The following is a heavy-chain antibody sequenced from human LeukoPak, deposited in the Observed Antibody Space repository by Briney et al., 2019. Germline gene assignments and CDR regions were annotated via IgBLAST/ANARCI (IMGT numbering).Heavy chain of an antibody. J-gene: IGHJ3*02. V-gene: IGHV4-4*02. CDR1: GGSISSTNW. D-gene: IGHD3-9*01. Sequence: SGTLSLTCGVSGGSISSTNWWTWVRQPPGEGLEWIGEVHLSGRTNYNPSLESRVTMSVDMSENHISLKLTSVTAADTAVYYCARRNILTEGEAFDIWGQGTLVTVSS. CDR2: VHLSGRT. CDR3: ARRNILTEGEAFDI.